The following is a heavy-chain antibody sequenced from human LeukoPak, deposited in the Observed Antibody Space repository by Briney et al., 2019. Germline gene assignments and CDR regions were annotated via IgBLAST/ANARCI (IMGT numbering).Heavy chain of an antibody. CDR1: GYSFTSYW. CDR2: IYPGDSDT. CDR3: ARLPSGWHDYYYYYMDV. Sequence: GESLQISCKGSGYSFTSYWIGWVRQLPGKGLEWMGIIYPGDSDTRYSPSFQGQVTISADKSISTAYLQWSSLKASDTAMYYCARLPSGWHDYYYYYMDVWGKGTTVTVSS. D-gene: IGHD6-19*01. V-gene: IGHV5-51*01. J-gene: IGHJ6*03.